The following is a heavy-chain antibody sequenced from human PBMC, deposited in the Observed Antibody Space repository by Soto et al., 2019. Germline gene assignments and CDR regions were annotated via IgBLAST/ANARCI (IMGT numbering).Heavy chain of an antibody. V-gene: IGHV3-33*01. D-gene: IGHD3-10*01. CDR1: EFTFSNYG. Sequence: QVQLVESGGGVVQPGRSLRLSCAASEFTFSNYGMHWVRQAPGKGLEWVAVILNDGSNRYHADSVKDRFTISRDNSKNTLYLQINSLRAEDTAVYYCARDDEYSGNGMDVSGQGTTVTVS. CDR2: ILNDGSNR. CDR3: ARDDEYSGNGMDV. J-gene: IGHJ6*02.